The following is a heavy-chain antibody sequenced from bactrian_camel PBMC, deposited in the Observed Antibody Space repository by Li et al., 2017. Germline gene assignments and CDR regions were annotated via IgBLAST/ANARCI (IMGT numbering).Heavy chain of an antibody. CDR1: NHRGNC. CDR2: IAVDGWT. Sequence: HVQLVESGGDLVQPGGSLRLSCLYNHRGNCMGWFRQAPGKEREGVATIAVDGWTRYQDSVKGRFTISRDNRKRTLYLQMDSLKPEDSAMYYCAAAQNDGGNWCPVVPYAFHYWGQGTQVTVS. CDR3: AAAQNDGGNWCPVVPYAFHY. V-gene: IGHV3S53*01. J-gene: IGHJ4*01. D-gene: IGHD6*01.